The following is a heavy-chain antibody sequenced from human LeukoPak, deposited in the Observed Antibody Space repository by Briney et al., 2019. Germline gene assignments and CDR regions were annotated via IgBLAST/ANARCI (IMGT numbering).Heavy chain of an antibody. V-gene: IGHV3-30*02. CDR2: IQYDGSDK. D-gene: IGHD2-21*01. Sequence: GGSLRLSCAASGFAFSSFGMHWVRQAPDKGLEWVAFIQYDGSDKYYAESVKGRFTISRDNSQNTLSLQMNSLRTEDAAVYYCAKVPYRNLYPYYFDYWGQGTLVTVSS. J-gene: IGHJ4*02. CDR1: GFAFSSFG. CDR3: AKVPYRNLYPYYFDY.